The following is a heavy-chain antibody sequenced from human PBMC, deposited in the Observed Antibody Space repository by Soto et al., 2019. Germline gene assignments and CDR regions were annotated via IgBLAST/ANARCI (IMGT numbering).Heavy chain of an antibody. CDR3: AKGINYDFWSGPYDYYYYGMDV. V-gene: IGHV3-23*01. J-gene: IGHJ6*02. D-gene: IGHD3-3*01. CDR1: GFNFRNYG. Sequence: GGSLRLSCVGSGFNFRNYGMNWVRQAPGKGLEWVSSVSDSGGSTYYADSVKGRFTISRDNSKNTLYLQMNSLRAEDTAVYYCAKGINYDFWSGPYDYYYYGMDVWGQGTTVTVSS. CDR2: VSDSGGST.